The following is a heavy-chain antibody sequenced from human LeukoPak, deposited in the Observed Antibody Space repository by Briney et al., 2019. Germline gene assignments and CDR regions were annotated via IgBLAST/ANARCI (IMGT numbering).Heavy chain of an antibody. D-gene: IGHD5-18*01. J-gene: IGHJ4*02. V-gene: IGHV3-30*18. CDR1: GLTFSSYA. CDR3: AKDVDTAIYPHYFDY. CDR2: LSYEGSIK. Sequence: GGSLRLSCAASGLTFSSYAMHWVRQAPGKGLEWVAALSYEGSIKTYADSVKGRFTISRDNSKNTLFLQMNSLRGEDTAVYFCAKDVDTAIYPHYFDYWGQGTLVAVSS.